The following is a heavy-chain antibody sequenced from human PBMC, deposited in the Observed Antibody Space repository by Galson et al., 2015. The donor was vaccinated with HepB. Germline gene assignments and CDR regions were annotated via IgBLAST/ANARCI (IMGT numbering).Heavy chain of an antibody. D-gene: IGHD3-10*01. V-gene: IGHV3-73*01. CDR3: IPYGSGSGY. CDR2: IRSKANSYAT. J-gene: IGHJ4*02. Sequence: SLRLSCAASGFTFSGSAMHRVRQASGKGLEWVGRIRSKANSYATAYAASVKGRFTISRDDSKNTAYLQMNSLKTEDTAVYYCIPYGSGSGYWGQGTLVTVSS. CDR1: GFTFSGSA.